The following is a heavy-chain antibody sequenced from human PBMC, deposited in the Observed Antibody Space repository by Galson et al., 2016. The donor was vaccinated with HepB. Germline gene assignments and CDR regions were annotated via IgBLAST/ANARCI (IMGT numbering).Heavy chain of an antibody. Sequence: SLRLSCAGSGFTLSEYYMNWIRQAPGKGLEWVSVIYSGGTTDYAVSVKGRFTISRDESKNTLYPQMNSLRGDDTAVYFCARDELRYGMDVWGKGTTVTVSS. J-gene: IGHJ6*04. CDR3: ARDELRYGMDV. CDR1: GFTLSEYY. CDR2: IYSGGTT. D-gene: IGHD4-23*01. V-gene: IGHV3-66*02.